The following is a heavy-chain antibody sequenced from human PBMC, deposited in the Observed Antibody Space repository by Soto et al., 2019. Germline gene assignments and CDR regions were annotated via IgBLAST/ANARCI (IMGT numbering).Heavy chain of an antibody. D-gene: IGHD3-22*01. CDR2: ISGSGVST. CDR3: AKRMAYDSSGYPFDY. V-gene: IGHV3-23*01. CDR1: GFTFSSYA. Sequence: GGSLRLSCAASGFTFSSYAMSWVRQAPGKGLEWVSAISGSGVSTYYADSVKGRFTISRDNSKNTLYLQMNSLRAEDTAVYYCAKRMAYDSSGYPFDYWGPGTMVTF. J-gene: IGHJ4*02.